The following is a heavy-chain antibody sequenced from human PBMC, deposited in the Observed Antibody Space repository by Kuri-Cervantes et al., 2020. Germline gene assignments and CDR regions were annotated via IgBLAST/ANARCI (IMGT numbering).Heavy chain of an antibody. CDR1: GYTFTGYY. V-gene: IGHV1-2*02. D-gene: IGHD3-10*01. CDR3: ARDRVQNWFDF. J-gene: IGHJ5*01. Sequence: ASVKVSCKASGYTFTGYYIHWVRQAPGQGLEWMGWINPYSGVTNYAQDFQGRVTMTRDTSITTVYLELSRLRPDDTAVYYCARDRVQNWFDFWGQGTPVTVSS. CDR2: INPYSGVT.